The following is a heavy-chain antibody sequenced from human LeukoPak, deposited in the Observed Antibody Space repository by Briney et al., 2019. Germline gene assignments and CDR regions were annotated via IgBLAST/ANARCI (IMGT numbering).Heavy chain of an antibody. D-gene: IGHD4/OR15-4a*01. CDR3: ARERDDYALDY. Sequence: ASVKVSCKASGYTFSSYYMHWLRQAPGQGLEWMGLINPSGSITSYAQKFQGRVTMTRDTSTSTVYMELSSLRSEDTAVYYCARERDDYALDYWGQGTLVTVSS. J-gene: IGHJ4*02. CDR1: GYTFSSYY. CDR2: INPSGSIT. V-gene: IGHV1-46*01.